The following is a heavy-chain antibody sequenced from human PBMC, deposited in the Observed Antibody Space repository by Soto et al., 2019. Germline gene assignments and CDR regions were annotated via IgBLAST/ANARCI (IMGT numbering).Heavy chain of an antibody. Sequence: SQTLSLTCAISGDSVSSNSAAWNWIRQSPSRGLEWLGRTYYRSKWYNDYAVSVKSRITINPDTSKNQFSLQLNSVTPEDTAVYYCARDQWPYYYDSSGYSDAYFGYWGQGTLVTVSS. CDR1: GDSVSSNSAA. V-gene: IGHV6-1*01. CDR2: TYYRSKWYN. J-gene: IGHJ4*02. D-gene: IGHD3-22*01. CDR3: ARDQWPYYYDSSGYSDAYFGY.